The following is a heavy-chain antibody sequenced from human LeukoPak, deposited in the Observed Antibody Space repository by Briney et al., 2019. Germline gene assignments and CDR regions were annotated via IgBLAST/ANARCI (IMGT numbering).Heavy chain of an antibody. CDR3: ARVGALGGHDF. CDR1: GGSISSQTW. CDR2: IYHSGNT. J-gene: IGHJ4*02. V-gene: IGHV4-4*02. Sequence: KPSGTLSLTCTVSGGSISSQTWWTWVRQLPGKGLEWIGEIYHSGNTNYNPALQSRVTISLDKSKNQFSLNLNSVTAADTAVYYCARVGALGGHDFWGQGSLVTVSS. D-gene: IGHD1-26*01.